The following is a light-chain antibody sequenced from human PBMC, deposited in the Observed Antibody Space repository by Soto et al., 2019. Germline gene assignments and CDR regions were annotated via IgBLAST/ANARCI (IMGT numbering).Light chain of an antibody. CDR3: QHRSNWPMYT. Sequence: EIVLTQSPGTLSLSPGERATLSCRASQSVGTYVAWYQQKPVQAPRPLIYDAMHKAGDIPARSSGSGSGTDFPLTISSLEPEDFAIYYCQHRSNWPMYTFGQGTKLEIK. J-gene: IGKJ2*01. V-gene: IGKV3-11*01. CDR1: QSVGTY. CDR2: DAM.